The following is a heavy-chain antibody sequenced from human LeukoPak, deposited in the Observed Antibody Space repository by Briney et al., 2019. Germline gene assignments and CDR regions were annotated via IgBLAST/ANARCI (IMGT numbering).Heavy chain of an antibody. D-gene: IGHD4-17*01. J-gene: IGHJ5*02. CDR3: ARDYGP. V-gene: IGHV4-39*02. CDR1: GGSISSSYYY. CDR2: IYSSGST. Sequence: SETLSLTCTVSGGSISSSYYYWGWIRQPPGKGLEWIGSIYSSGSTYYNPSLKSRVTISVDTSKNQFSLKLTSVTAAGTAVYYCARDYGPWGQGTLVTVSS.